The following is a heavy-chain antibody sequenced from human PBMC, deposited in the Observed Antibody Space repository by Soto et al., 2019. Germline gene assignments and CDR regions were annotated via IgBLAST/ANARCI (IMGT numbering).Heavy chain of an antibody. CDR3: VHSIRSRAAD. CDR1: GFSLSTSGVV. V-gene: IGHV2-5*01. CDR2: IYWHDEK. J-gene: IGHJ4*02. D-gene: IGHD6-25*01. Sequence: QITLKESGPTLVKPTQTLTLTCTFSGFSLSTSGVVVGWIRQPPGKALEWLALIYWHDEKRYSPSLKSRLTITKDPTKNQAFPTMTTMDPVDTAPYCCVHSIRSRAADWGQGTLVTVSA.